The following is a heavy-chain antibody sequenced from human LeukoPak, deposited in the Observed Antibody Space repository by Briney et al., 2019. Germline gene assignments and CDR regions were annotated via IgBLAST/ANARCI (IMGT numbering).Heavy chain of an antibody. CDR2: IKQDGSEK. CDR1: GFTFSSYW. V-gene: IGHV3-7*01. D-gene: IGHD3-10*01. Sequence: GGSLRLSCAASGFTFSSYWMSWVRQAPGKGLEWVANIKQDGSEKYYVDSVKGRFTISRDNAKNSLYLQMNSLRAEDTAVYYCAREWDRGVTGGYYGMDVWGQGTTVTVSS. CDR3: AREWDRGVTGGYYGMDV. J-gene: IGHJ6*02.